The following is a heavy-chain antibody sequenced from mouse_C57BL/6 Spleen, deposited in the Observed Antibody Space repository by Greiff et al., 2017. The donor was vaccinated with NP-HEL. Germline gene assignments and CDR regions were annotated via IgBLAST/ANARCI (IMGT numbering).Heavy chain of an antibody. CDR1: GYTFTDYY. D-gene: IGHD2-4*01. V-gene: IGHV1-26*01. CDR2: INPNNGGT. J-gene: IGHJ4*01. Sequence: VQLQQSGPELVKPGASVKISCKASGYTFTDYYMNWVKQSHGKSLEWIGDINPNNGGTSYNQKFKGKATLTVDKSSSTAYMELRSLTSEDSAVYYCARVYDYDEGGYYAMDYWGQGTSVTVSS. CDR3: ARVYDYDEGGYYAMDY.